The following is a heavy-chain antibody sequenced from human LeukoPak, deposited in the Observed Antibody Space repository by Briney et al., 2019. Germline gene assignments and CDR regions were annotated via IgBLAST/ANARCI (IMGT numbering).Heavy chain of an antibody. V-gene: IGHV1-2*02. CDR2: INPNSGGT. CDR3: AIGSGIAAASTGRGMDV. D-gene: IGHD6-13*01. CDR1: GYTFTGYY. Sequence: ASVKVSCKASGYTFTGYYMHWVRQAPGQGLEWMGWINPNSGGTDYAQKFQGRVTMTRDTSISTAYMELSRLRSDDTAVYYCAIGSGIAAASTGRGMDVWGQGTTVTVSS. J-gene: IGHJ6*02.